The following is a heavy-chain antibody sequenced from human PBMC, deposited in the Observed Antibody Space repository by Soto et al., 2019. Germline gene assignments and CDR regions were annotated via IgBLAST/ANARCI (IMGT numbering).Heavy chain of an antibody. CDR2: IYFRGNT. CDR1: GASVDSGGYY. V-gene: IGHV4-31*03. Sequence: SETLSLTCTVSGASVDSGGYYWSWIRQFPGTGPEWIGYIYFRGNTYYNPSLESRVSISLDASQNQFSLKLTSVTAAATPVHYSASANAWEVLLGHWRQGTLVTVSS. D-gene: IGHD1-26*01. J-gene: IGHJ4*02. CDR3: ASANAWEVLLGH.